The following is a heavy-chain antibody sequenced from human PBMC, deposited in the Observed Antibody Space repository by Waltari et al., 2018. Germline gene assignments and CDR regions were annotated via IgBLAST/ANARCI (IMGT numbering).Heavy chain of an antibody. V-gene: IGHV3-73*02. D-gene: IGHD3-16*02. CDR3: VRGRCSNSVCYPNNAFDM. J-gene: IGHJ3*02. CDR1: GFNCNVST. CDR2: IRSKINNYAT. Sequence: EAQLVESGGGLVQLGGSLKLSCAVAGFNCNVSTLHWVRQASGKGLEWIGRIRSKINNYATTYGASMRGKFTIARDDSKNTAYLEMNSLKAEDSAVYFCVRGRCSNSVCYPNNAFDMWGPGTPVLVSS.